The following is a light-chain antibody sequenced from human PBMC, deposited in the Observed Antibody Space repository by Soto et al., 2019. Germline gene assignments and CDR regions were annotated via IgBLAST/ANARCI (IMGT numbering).Light chain of an antibody. Sequence: QSALTQPASVSGSPGQSITISCTGTSSDVGGYNYVSWYQQYPGKVPKVIIYEVSNRPSGVSNRFSGSKSGNTASLTISGLQAEDEADYYCTSYISNNTLVVFGGGTKLTVL. V-gene: IGLV2-14*01. CDR3: TSYISNNTLVV. CDR1: SSDVGGYNY. J-gene: IGLJ2*01. CDR2: EVS.